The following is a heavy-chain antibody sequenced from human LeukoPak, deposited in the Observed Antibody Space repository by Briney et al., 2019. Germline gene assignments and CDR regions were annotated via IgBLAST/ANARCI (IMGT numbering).Heavy chain of an antibody. Sequence: GGSLRLSCTASGFIFSDYYMDWVRQAPGKGLEWVGRSGDKANSYVTQYAASVKGRFTISRDDSKKSLYLQMNSLKTEDTAVYYCARGFLVGTRGLGYWGQGTLVTVSS. V-gene: IGHV3-72*01. CDR3: ARGFLVGTRGLGY. CDR1: GFIFSDYY. CDR2: SGDKANSYVT. D-gene: IGHD1-26*01. J-gene: IGHJ4*02.